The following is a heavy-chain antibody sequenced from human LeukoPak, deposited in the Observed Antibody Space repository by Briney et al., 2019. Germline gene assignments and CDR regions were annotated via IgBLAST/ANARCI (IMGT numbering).Heavy chain of an antibody. CDR2: INPDGNKK. CDR3: ARDLAYSRLDY. V-gene: IGHV3-7*01. Sequence: GGSLRLSCAVSGLTFSSSWMDWVRQAPGKGLEWVASINPDGNKKYSADSVKGRFTISRDNAENSLYLQMNSLRVEDTALYYCARDLAYSRLDYWGQGMLVTVSS. CDR1: GLTFSSSW. J-gene: IGHJ4*02. D-gene: IGHD5-18*01.